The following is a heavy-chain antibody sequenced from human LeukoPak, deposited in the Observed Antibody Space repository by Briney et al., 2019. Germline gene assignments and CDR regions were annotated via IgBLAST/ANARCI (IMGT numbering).Heavy chain of an antibody. Sequence: SQTLSLTCAISGDSVSSNSAAWNWIRQSPSRGLEWLGRTYYRSNWYNDYAPSVKSRITINPDTSKNQFSLQLNSVTPEDTAVYYCARGPNSGWYPNWFDPWGQGTLVTVSS. CDR3: ARGPNSGWYPNWFDP. CDR1: GDSVSSNSAA. CDR2: TYYRSNWYN. J-gene: IGHJ5*02. V-gene: IGHV6-1*01. D-gene: IGHD6-19*01.